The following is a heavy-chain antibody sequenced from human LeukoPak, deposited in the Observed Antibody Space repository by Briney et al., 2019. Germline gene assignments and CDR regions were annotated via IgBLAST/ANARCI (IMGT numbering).Heavy chain of an antibody. CDR1: GGSFSGYY. Sequence: SQTLSLTCAVYGGSFSGYYWSWIRQPPGKGLEWIGEINHSGGTNYNPSLKSRVTISVDTSKNQFSLKLSSVTAADTAVYYCARGPYGSGSYGYWGQGTLVTVSS. D-gene: IGHD3-10*01. J-gene: IGHJ4*02. CDR2: INHSGGT. CDR3: ARGPYGSGSYGY. V-gene: IGHV4-34*01.